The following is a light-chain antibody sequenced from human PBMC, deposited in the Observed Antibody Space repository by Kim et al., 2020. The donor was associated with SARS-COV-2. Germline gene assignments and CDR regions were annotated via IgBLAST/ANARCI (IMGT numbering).Light chain of an antibody. CDR2: GAS. Sequence: EILMTQSPATLSVSPGERATLSCRASQSVSSSYLSWYQQKPGQAPRLLIYGASTRATGIPARFSGSGSGTEFTLTISSLQSEDFALYYCQQYNNWPWTFGQGTKVEIK. CDR3: QQYNNWPWT. V-gene: IGKV3-15*01. J-gene: IGKJ1*01. CDR1: QSVSSSY.